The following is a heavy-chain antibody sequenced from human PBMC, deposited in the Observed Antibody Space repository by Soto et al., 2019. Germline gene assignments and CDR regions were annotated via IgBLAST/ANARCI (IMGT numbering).Heavy chain of an antibody. CDR3: AREGRIAVGFDY. CDR1: GFIFSSCA. Sequence: QVQLVESGGGVVQPGRSLRLSCAASGFIFSSCAMHWVRQAPGKGLEWVAVISYDGSNKYYADSVKGRFTISRDNSKNTLYLQMNSLRAEDTAVYYCAREGRIAVGFDYWGQGTLVTVSS. V-gene: IGHV3-30-3*01. D-gene: IGHD6-19*01. J-gene: IGHJ4*02. CDR2: ISYDGSNK.